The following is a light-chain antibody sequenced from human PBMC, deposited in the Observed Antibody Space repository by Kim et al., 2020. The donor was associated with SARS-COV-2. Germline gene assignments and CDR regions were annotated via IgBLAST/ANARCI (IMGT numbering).Light chain of an antibody. V-gene: IGKV1-27*01. CDR3: QKYDGVPRT. CDR1: QSISTY. CDR2: AAS. Sequence: DIQMTQSPSSLSASVGDRVTITCRASQSISTYLNWYQQKPGKAPKLLIYAASTLQSGVPSRFSGSGSGTDFTLTISSLQPEDVASYYCQKYDGVPRTFGQGTKVEI. J-gene: IGKJ1*01.